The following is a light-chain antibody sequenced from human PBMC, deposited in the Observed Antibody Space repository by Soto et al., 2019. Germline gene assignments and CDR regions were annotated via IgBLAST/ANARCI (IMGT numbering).Light chain of an antibody. CDR1: ENIGST. CDR3: QQRSNWPPNT. CDR2: YAS. J-gene: IGKJ5*01. V-gene: IGKV3-11*01. Sequence: EIVLTHSPGTLSFSHRTIASLSCTLCENIGSTLAWYQQKPGQAPRLLFYYASRRATGVPARFSGSGSGTDFTLTISSLEPEDFAVYYCQQRSNWPPNTFGQGTRLENK.